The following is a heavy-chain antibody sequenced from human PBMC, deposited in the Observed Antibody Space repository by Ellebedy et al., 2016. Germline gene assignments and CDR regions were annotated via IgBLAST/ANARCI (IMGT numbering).Heavy chain of an antibody. J-gene: IGHJ6*02. V-gene: IGHV4-34*12. CDR1: GGSFSGYY. CDR2: IFHSDST. Sequence: SETLSLXCAVYGGSFSGYYWSWIRQPPGKGLQWIGSIFHSDSTYYNPSLKSRLTVSVDWSKNQFSLRLTSVTAADTAVYYCVSTAAGGTVYYYFGMDVWGQGTTVTVSS. CDR3: VSTAAGGTVYYYFGMDV. D-gene: IGHD6-13*01.